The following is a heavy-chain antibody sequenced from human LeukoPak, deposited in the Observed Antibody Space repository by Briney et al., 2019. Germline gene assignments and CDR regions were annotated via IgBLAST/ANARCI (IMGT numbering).Heavy chain of an antibody. CDR3: ARSRVRGVIIVDY. CDR1: GYTFTGYY. V-gene: IGHV1-2*02. J-gene: IGHJ4*02. Sequence: TGKVSCKASGYTFTGYYMHWVRQAPGQGLEWMGWINPNSGGTNYAQKFQGRVTMTRDTSISTAYMELSRLRSDDTAVYYCARSRVRGVIIVDYWGQGTLVTVSS. D-gene: IGHD3-10*01. CDR2: INPNSGGT.